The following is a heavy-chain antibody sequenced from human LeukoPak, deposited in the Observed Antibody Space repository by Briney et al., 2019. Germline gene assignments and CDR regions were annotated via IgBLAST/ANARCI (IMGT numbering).Heavy chain of an antibody. CDR1: GYTFTGYY. V-gene: IGHV1-2*02. CDR2: INPNSGGT. J-gene: IGHJ6*02. CDR3: ARADYYYYGTDV. Sequence: ASVKVSCKASGYTFTGYYMHWVRQAPGQGLEWMGWINPNSGGTNYAQKFQGRVTMTRDTSISTAYMELSRLRSDDTAVYYCARADYYYYGTDVWGQGTTVTVSS.